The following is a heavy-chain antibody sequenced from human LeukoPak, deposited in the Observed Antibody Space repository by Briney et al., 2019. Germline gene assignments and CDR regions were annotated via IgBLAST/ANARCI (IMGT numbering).Heavy chain of an antibody. J-gene: IGHJ4*02. Sequence: ASVTLSCKASGYTFTSYGISWVRQAPGQGLEWMGWTSAYNGNTNYAQKLQVRVTMTTDTSTSTAYMELRSLRSDDTAVYYCARVYSKLWFGELLYFDYWGQGTLVTVSS. CDR3: ARVYSKLWFGELLYFDY. CDR1: GYTFTSYG. V-gene: IGHV1-18*01. D-gene: IGHD3-10*01. CDR2: TSAYNGNT.